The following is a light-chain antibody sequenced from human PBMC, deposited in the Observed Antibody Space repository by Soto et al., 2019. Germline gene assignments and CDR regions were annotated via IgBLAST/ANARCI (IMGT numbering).Light chain of an antibody. CDR1: QGISNS. J-gene: IGKJ4*01. CDR3: QKYNSAPLN. V-gene: IGKV1-27*01. CDR2: AAS. Sequence: DIQMTHSPSSLSASVLDRVTITFRASQGISNSLAWYQQKPGKVPKLLIYAASTLQSGVPSRFSGSGSGTDFTLTISSLQPEDVATYYCQKYNSAPLNFGGGTKVDIK.